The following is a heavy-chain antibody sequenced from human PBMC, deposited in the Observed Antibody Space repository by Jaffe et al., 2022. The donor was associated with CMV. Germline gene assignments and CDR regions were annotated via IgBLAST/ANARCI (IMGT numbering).Heavy chain of an antibody. CDR2: ISSSSSYI. J-gene: IGHJ4*02. D-gene: IGHD3-3*01. Sequence: EVQLVESGGGLVKPGGSLRLSCAASGFTFSSYSMNWVRQAPGKGLEWVSSISSSSSYIYYADSVKGRFTISRDNAKNSLYLQMNSLRAEDTAVYYCARASYALTYYDFWSGYPDFDYWGQGTLVTVSS. CDR3: ARASYALTYYDFWSGYPDFDY. V-gene: IGHV3-21*01. CDR1: GFTFSSYS.